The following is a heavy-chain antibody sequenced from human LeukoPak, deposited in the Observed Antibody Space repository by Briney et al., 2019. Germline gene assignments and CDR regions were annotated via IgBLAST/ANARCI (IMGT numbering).Heavy chain of an antibody. D-gene: IGHD3-10*01. CDR1: GYSITRGSY. Sequence: SSETLSLTCTVSGYSITRGSYWGWIRQPPGKGLEWIGSIYYSGSTYYNPSLKSRVTISVDTSKNQFSLKLSSVTAADTAVYYCARAPTLWFGELLNPGSFDIWGQGTMVTVSS. J-gene: IGHJ3*02. CDR3: ARAPTLWFGELLNPGSFDI. CDR2: IYYSGST. V-gene: IGHV4-38-2*02.